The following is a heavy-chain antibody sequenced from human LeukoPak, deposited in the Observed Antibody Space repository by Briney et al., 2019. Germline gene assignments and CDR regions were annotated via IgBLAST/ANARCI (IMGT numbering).Heavy chain of an antibody. V-gene: IGHV3-48*01. J-gene: IGHJ3*02. CDR3: AREVEHAFDI. D-gene: IGHD1-1*01. Sequence: GGSLRLSCAASGFTFNNYAMNWVRQAPGKGLEWVSYISSSSSTIYYADSVKGRFTISRDNAKNSLYLQMNSLRAEDTAVYYCAREVEHAFDIWGQGTMVTVSS. CDR1: GFTFNNYA. CDR2: ISSSSSTI.